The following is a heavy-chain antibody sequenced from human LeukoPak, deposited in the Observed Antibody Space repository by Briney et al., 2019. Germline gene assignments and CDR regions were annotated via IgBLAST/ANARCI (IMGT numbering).Heavy chain of an antibody. CDR1: GYIFPNYY. V-gene: IGHV1-46*01. Sequence: ASVKDSCQASGYIFPNYYMHWVRQAPGQGLEWMGTINPSGGSTTYAQKFQGRVTMTRDTTTSTVYMELSSLRSEDTAVYYCARDHGSAYYRAPRHWGQGTLVTVSS. D-gene: IGHD3-10*01. J-gene: IGHJ4*02. CDR3: ARDHGSAYYRAPRH. CDR2: INPSGGST.